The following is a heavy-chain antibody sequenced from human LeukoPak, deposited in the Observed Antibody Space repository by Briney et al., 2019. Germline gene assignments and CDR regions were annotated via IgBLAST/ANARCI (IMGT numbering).Heavy chain of an antibody. CDR2: IGIDSGNT. V-gene: IGHV3-48*01. D-gene: IGHD1-1*01. Sequence: GGSLRLSCTASGFPFIEYSMNWVRQAPGKGLEWISYIGIDSGNTKYADSVRGRFTISADKAKNSLYLQMNSLRVEDTAVYYCARDHNYAFDDWGQGTLVSVAS. CDR3: ARDHNYAFDD. CDR1: GFPFIEYS. J-gene: IGHJ4*02.